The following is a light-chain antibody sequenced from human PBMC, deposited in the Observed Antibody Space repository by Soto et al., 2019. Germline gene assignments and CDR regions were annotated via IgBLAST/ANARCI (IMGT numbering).Light chain of an antibody. J-gene: IGLJ2*01. CDR2: EGS. V-gene: IGLV2-23*01. Sequence: QSVLTQPASVSGSPGQSITISCTGTSSDVGSYNLVSWYQQHPGKAPKLMIYEGSKRPSGVSYRFSGSKSGNTASLTISGLQAEDEAEYYCSSYAGSRNVVFGGGTKVTVL. CDR3: SSYAGSRNVV. CDR1: SSDVGSYNL.